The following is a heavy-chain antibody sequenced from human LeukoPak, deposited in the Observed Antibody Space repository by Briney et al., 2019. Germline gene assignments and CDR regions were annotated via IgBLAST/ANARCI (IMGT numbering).Heavy chain of an antibody. CDR1: GYTFTGYY. D-gene: IGHD2-8*01. CDR3: ARRVMAAALDAFDI. J-gene: IGHJ3*02. Sequence: ASVKVSCKASGYTFTGYYMHWVRQAPGQGLEWVGWINPNSGGTNYAQKFQGRVTMTRDTSISTAYMELSRLRSDDTAVYYCARRVMAAALDAFDIWGQGTMVTVSS. CDR2: INPNSGGT. V-gene: IGHV1-2*02.